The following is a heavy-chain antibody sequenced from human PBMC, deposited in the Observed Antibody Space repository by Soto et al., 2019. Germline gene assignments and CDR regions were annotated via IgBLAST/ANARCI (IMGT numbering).Heavy chain of an antibody. CDR3: ARDGSTSCYSYDYHGMDV. V-gene: IGHV3-7*05. Sequence: EVQLVESGGGLVQPGGSLRLSCGASGFTFRTYWLSWVRQVPGKGLEWVANINQDGSEKNYVDSVKGRFTISRDNAKNSLYLQMSSLRAEYTALYYGARDGSTSCYSYDYHGMDVWGQGTTVTVSS. D-gene: IGHD5-18*01. J-gene: IGHJ6*02. CDR2: INQDGSEK. CDR1: GFTFRTYW.